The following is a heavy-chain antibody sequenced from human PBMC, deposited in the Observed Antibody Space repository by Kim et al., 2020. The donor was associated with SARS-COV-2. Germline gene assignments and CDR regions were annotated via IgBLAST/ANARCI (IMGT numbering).Heavy chain of an antibody. D-gene: IGHD3-22*01. Sequence: GGSLRLSCAASGFTFIIYSMNWVRQAPGKWLEWVSSISISSSYIYYADSVKGQFTISRDTSKHSLYLQINILIAEHPSVYSFARDYRKDYYDSICYQFD. V-gene: IGHV3-21*01. J-gene: IGHJ4*01. CDR3: ARDYRKDYYDSICYQFD. CDR2: ISISSSYI. CDR1: GFTFIIYS.